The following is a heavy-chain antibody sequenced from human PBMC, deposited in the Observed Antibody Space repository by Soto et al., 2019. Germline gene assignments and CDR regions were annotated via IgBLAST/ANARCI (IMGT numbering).Heavy chain of an antibody. CDR2: ISGSGGST. J-gene: IGHJ3*02. D-gene: IGHD3-3*01. Sequence: GGSLRLSSQGSAFTFSGYSMCWVLQAPGKGLEWVSAISGSGGSTYYADSVKGRFTISRDNSKNTLYLQMNSLRAEDTAVYYCAKDRRVLRFLEWLFGAFDIWGQGTMVTVSS. CDR1: AFTFSGYS. CDR3: AKDRRVLRFLEWLFGAFDI. V-gene: IGHV3-23*01.